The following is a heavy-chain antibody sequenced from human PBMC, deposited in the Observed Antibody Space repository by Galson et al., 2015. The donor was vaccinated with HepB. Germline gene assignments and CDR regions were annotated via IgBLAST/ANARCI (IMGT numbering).Heavy chain of an antibody. D-gene: IGHD2-2*01. V-gene: IGHV3-21*01. CDR3: ARDGIQLLGGFDY. CDR2: ISSSSSYI. CDR1: GFTFSSYS. Sequence: SLRLSCAASGFTFSSYSMNWVRQAPGKGLEWVSSISSSSSYIYYADSVKGRFTISRDNAKNSLYLQMNSLRAEDTAVYYCARDGIQLLGGFDYWGQGTLVTVSS. J-gene: IGHJ4*02.